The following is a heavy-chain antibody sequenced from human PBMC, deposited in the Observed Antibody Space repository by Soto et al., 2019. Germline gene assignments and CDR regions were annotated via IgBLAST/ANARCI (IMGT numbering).Heavy chain of an antibody. CDR2: MNPNSGNT. V-gene: IGHV1-8*01. J-gene: IGHJ4*02. Sequence: ASVKVSCKASGYTFTSYDINWVRQATGQGLEWMGWMNPNSGNTGYAQKFQGRVTMTRNTSISTAYMELSSLRSEDTAVYYCARGLGWSYQLLPIDMYYFDYWCQGTLVTVSS. CDR1: GYTFTSYD. CDR3: ARGLGWSYQLLPIDMYYFDY. D-gene: IGHD2-2*01.